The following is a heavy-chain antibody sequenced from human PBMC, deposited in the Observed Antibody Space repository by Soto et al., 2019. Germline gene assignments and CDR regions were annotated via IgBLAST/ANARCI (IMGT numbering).Heavy chain of an antibody. CDR1: GFTFSNYG. V-gene: IGHV3-33*01. Sequence: QVQLVQSGGGVVQRGGSLRISCATSGFTFSNYGMHWVRLAPGKGLEWVAVTRHDGTNKYYADSVKGRCTISRDNSKNTVHLQMNSLRGEDTAVYYCARDLSGPLDYWGQGSLVTVSS. CDR3: ARDLSGPLDY. CDR2: TRHDGTNK. J-gene: IGHJ4*02.